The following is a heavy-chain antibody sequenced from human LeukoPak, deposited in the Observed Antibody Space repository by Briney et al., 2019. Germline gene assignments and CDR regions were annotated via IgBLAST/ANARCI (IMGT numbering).Heavy chain of an antibody. CDR1: GFTFSSYS. V-gene: IGHV3-21*04. D-gene: IGHD6-13*01. Sequence: GGSLRLSCAASGFTFSSYSMNWVRQAPGKGLEWVSSISSSSYIYYADSMKGRFTISRDNAKNSLYLQMNSLRAEDTAVYYCAREGLGIAAALFHYYYMDVWGKGTTVTISS. CDR3: AREGLGIAAALFHYYYMDV. CDR2: ISSSSYI. J-gene: IGHJ6*03.